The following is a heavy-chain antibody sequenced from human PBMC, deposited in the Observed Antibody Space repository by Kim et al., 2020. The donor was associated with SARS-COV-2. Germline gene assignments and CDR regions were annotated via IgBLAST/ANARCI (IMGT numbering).Heavy chain of an antibody. D-gene: IGHD3-3*01. V-gene: IGHV4-59*01. J-gene: IGHJ4*02. CDR3: ASVFGGPYDFWSGYYSYYYFHY. CDR2: IYYSGST. CDR1: GGSISSYY. Sequence: SETLSLTCTVSGGSISSYYWSWIRQPPGKGLEWIGSIYYSGSTNYNPSLKSRVTISVDTSKNQFSLKLSSVTAADTAVYYCASVFGGPYDFWSGYYSYYYFHYWGQGTRVTVSS.